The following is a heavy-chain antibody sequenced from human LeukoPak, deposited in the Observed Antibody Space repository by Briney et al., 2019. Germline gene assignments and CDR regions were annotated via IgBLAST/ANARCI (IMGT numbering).Heavy chain of an antibody. CDR3: ARGTGWPQFDY. Sequence: SQTLTLTCAISGDSVSRDSIAWNWIRQSPSRGLEWLGRTYYKSAWYSDYAVSVKGRITINPDTSKNQFSLQLNSVTPEDTAVYYCARGTGWPQFDYWGQGTLVTVSS. CDR1: GDSVSRDSIA. V-gene: IGHV6-1*01. J-gene: IGHJ4*02. D-gene: IGHD6-19*01. CDR2: TYYKSAWYS.